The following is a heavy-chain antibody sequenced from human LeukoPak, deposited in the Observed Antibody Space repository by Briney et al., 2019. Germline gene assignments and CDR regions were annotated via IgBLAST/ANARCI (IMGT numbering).Heavy chain of an antibody. CDR3: ARGGSYLSAFDI. J-gene: IGHJ3*02. CDR2: ISGSGGST. V-gene: IGHV3-23*01. D-gene: IGHD1-26*01. CDR1: GFTFSSYA. Sequence: GGSLRLSCAASGFTFSSYAMSWVRRAPGKGLEWVSAISGSGGSTYYADSVKGRFTISRDNSKNTLYLQMNSLRAEDTAVYYCARGGSYLSAFDIWGQGTMVTVSS.